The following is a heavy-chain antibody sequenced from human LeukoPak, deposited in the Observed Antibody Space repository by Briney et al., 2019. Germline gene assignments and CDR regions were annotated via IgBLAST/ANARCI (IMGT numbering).Heavy chain of an antibody. CDR2: IKEDGTVK. CDR1: GFSFSSYW. CDR3: VGEAPGY. J-gene: IGHJ4*02. D-gene: IGHD2-2*01. V-gene: IGHV3-7*01. Sequence: PGGSLRLSCAASGFSFSSYWMTWIRQSPEKGLEWVAHIKEDGTVKYYVDSVKGRFTISRDNAKNSVYLQMNDVRVEDTAVYYRVGEAPGYWGQGALVTVSS.